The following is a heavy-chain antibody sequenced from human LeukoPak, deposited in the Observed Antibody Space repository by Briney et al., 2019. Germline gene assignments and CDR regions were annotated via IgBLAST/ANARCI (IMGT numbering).Heavy chain of an antibody. V-gene: IGHV3-21*01. CDR3: AVGKDSLGYCSSTSCSQAY. Sequence: GGSLRLSCAASGFTFSSYGMHWVRQAPGKGLEWVSSISSSSSYIYYADSVKGRFTISRGNAKISLYLQMNSLRAEDTALYYCAVGKDSLGYCSSTSCSQAYWGQGTLVTVSS. CDR2: ISSSSSYI. D-gene: IGHD2-2*01. CDR1: GFTFSSYG. J-gene: IGHJ4*02.